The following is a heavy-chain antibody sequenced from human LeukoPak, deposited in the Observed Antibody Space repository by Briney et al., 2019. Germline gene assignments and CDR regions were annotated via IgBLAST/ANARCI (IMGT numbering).Heavy chain of an antibody. Sequence: ASVKVSCKASGYTFTGYYMHWVRQAPGQGLEWMGWINPNSGGTNYAQKFQGRVTMTRDTSISTTYMELSRLRSDDTAVYYCARRRQAGREQLEYWGQGTLVTVSS. V-gene: IGHV1-2*02. CDR2: INPNSGGT. CDR1: GYTFTGYY. J-gene: IGHJ4*02. CDR3: ARRRQAGREQLEY. D-gene: IGHD6-13*01.